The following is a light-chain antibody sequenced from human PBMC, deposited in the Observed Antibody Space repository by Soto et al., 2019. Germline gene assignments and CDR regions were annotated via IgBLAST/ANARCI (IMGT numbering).Light chain of an antibody. CDR1: QSVMSN. CDR2: GGS. J-gene: IGKJ3*01. Sequence: EIVMTQSPATLSVSPGERVTLSCRASQSVMSNLVWYQQKPGQAPRLVIHGGSTRATGIPARFSGSGSGTEFTLTISSLQSEDFAVYYCQQYNNWPPVTFGPGTKVDIK. V-gene: IGKV3-15*01. CDR3: QQYNNWPPVT.